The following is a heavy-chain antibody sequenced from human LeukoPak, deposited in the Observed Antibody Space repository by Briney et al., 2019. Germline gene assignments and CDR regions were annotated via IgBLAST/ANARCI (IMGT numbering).Heavy chain of an antibody. Sequence: GGSQRLSCAASGFTFSSYAMTWVRQAPGKGLEWVSGISGDGANTYHADSVKGRFTISRDNSKNTLYLQMNSLRAEDTAVYYCARDLGTSSGYSPSLDYWGQGTLVTVSS. V-gene: IGHV3-23*01. CDR2: ISGDGANT. CDR1: GFTFSSYA. J-gene: IGHJ4*02. D-gene: IGHD3-22*01. CDR3: ARDLGTSSGYSPSLDY.